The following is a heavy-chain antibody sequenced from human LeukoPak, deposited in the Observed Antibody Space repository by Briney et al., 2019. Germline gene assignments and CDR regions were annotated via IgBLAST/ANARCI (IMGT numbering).Heavy chain of an antibody. D-gene: IGHD6-6*01. CDR1: GYSINTGYY. V-gene: IGHV4-38-2*02. CDR2: FYHSGTT. CDR3: VRGSSSTWFDTGSLDH. Sequence: SETLSLTCTVSGYSINTGYYWAWLRQPPGKGLEWIGSFYHSGTTYYNPSLQSRVTISVDTSKNQFSLKLSSVTAADTAVYYCVRGSSSTWFDTGSLDHWGQGTLVTVSS. J-gene: IGHJ4*02.